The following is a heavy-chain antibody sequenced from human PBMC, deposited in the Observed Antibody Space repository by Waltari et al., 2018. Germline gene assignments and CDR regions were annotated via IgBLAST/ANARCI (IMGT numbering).Heavy chain of an antibody. CDR3: ATYIGASISSAAFDV. J-gene: IGHJ3*01. V-gene: IGHV4-39*01. Sequence: QLHLQESGPGRGKPSETLSLTCSVPGLSLANHRTFWGWIRQTPGQGREWMTTISCTGATYNNPPLKSRGTIPADTSKNQYSLKLTSVTAADTAVYYCATYIGASISSAAFDVWGRGALVPVSS. CDR1: GLSLANHRTF. D-gene: IGHD3-10*01. CDR2: ISCTGAT.